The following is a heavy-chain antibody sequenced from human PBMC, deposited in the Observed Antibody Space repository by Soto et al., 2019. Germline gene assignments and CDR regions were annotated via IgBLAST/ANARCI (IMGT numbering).Heavy chain of an antibody. Sequence: SETLSLTCAICRERVSSKSAALNWIRQSPSRGLEWLGRTYYRSKWYNDYAVSVKSRITINPDTSKNQFSLQLNSVTPEDTAVYYCARRWNYVDAFDIWGQGKIVTVSS. CDR1: RERVSSKSAA. CDR3: ARRWNYVDAFDI. V-gene: IGHV6-1*01. D-gene: IGHD1-7*01. J-gene: IGHJ3*02. CDR2: TYYRSKWYN.